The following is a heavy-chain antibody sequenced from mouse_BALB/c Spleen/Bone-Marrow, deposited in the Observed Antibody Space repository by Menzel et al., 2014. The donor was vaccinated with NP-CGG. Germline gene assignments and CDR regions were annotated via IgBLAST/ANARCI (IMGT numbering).Heavy chain of an antibody. J-gene: IGHJ2*01. CDR1: GYTFTDYN. V-gene: IGHV1S29*02. Sequence: EVHLVESGPELVKPGASVKISCKASGYTFTDYNMHCVKQSHGKSLEWIGYIYPYNGGTDYNQKFKSKATLTVDNSSSTAYMELRSLTSEDSAVYYCARDYSSNYWGQGTTLTVSS. CDR2: IYPYNGGT. CDR3: ARDYSSNY. D-gene: IGHD1-1*01.